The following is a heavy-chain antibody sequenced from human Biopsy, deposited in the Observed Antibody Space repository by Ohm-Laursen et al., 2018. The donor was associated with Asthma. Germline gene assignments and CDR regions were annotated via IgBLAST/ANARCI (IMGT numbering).Heavy chain of an antibody. D-gene: IGHD2-21*01. CDR1: GFRFSSYA. CDR3: VRWRSGYPDHYSDF. CDR2: IFFDGSNK. V-gene: IGHV3-30-3*01. J-gene: IGHJ4*02. Sequence: SLRLSCTAFGFRFSSYAMHWVRQAPGKGLEWVAGIFFDGSNKYYADSVKGRFTISRDNSKDTLYLQMNSLRGDDTAVYYCVRWRSGYPDHYSDFWGLGTLVTVSS.